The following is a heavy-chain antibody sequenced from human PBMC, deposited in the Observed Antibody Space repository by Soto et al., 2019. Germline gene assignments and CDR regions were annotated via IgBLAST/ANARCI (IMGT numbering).Heavy chain of an antibody. CDR3: ARGPRYCSSTSCYTGDY. D-gene: IGHD2-2*02. Sequence: QVQLVQSGAEVKKPGSSVKVSCKASGRTFSSYAISWVRQAPGQGLEWMGGIIPIFGTANYAQKFQGRVTITADKSTSTAYMELSSLRSEDTAVYYCARGPRYCSSTSCYTGDYWGQGTLVTVSS. CDR2: IIPIFGTA. V-gene: IGHV1-69*06. CDR1: GRTFSSYA. J-gene: IGHJ4*02.